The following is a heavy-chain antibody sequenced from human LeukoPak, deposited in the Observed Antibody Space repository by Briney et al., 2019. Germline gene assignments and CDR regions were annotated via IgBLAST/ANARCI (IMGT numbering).Heavy chain of an antibody. Sequence: SETLSLTCAVYGVSFSGYYWSWIRQPPGKGLEWIGEINHSGSTNYNPSLKSRVTISVDTSKNQFSLKLSSVTAADTAVYYCARSPIFGVVIRRFGELSSLPYYFDYWGQGTLVTVSS. J-gene: IGHJ4*02. CDR2: INHSGST. CDR3: ARSPIFGVVIRRFGELSSLPYYFDY. CDR1: GVSFSGYY. V-gene: IGHV4-34*01. D-gene: IGHD3-3*01.